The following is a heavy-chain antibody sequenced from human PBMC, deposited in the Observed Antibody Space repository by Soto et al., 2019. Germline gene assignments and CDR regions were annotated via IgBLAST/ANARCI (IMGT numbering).Heavy chain of an antibody. CDR1: GDYIHVGGYY. CDR2: IYYTGKT. J-gene: IGHJ5*02. Sequence: SETLSLTCSVSGDYIHVGGYYWTWIRQRPGKGLEWMGYIYYTGKTYYNPSLESRLTMSVGRSKNQFSLRLTSVTAADTAVYFCGRDLTSNANCIDPWGQGTLVTVSS. D-gene: IGHD2-2*01. V-gene: IGHV4-30-4*01. CDR3: GRDLTSNANCIDP.